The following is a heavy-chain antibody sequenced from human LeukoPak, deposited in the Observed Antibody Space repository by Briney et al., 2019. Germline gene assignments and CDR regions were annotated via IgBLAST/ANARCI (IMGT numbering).Heavy chain of an antibody. CDR2: ISSTSVSI. Sequence: GGSLRLSCVASGFPSRNYGMNWVRQAPGKGLEWVSYISSTSVSINYADSVRGRFTISRDNVRNSLYLQVDSLRVEDTAVYYCARGGAARPDIWGQGTMVIVSS. J-gene: IGHJ3*02. V-gene: IGHV3-48*01. CDR3: ARGGAARPDI. CDR1: GFPSRNYG. D-gene: IGHD6-6*01.